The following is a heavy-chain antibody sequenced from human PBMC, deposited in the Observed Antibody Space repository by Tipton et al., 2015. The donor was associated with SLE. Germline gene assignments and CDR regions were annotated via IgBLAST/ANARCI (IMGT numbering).Heavy chain of an antibody. CDR1: CGSIATSTYK. CDR2: LQYGGRT. CDR3: ARDSTRWSF. D-gene: IGHD2/OR15-2a*01. V-gene: IGHV4-39*07. Sequence: TLSLTCTVSCGSIATSTYKWGWLPQPTGKGPQWIGSLQYGGRTSYNPSLTSRVSISLDTSKSQFSLNLTSVTAADTAVYYCARDSTRWSFWGQGTLVTVSS. J-gene: IGHJ4*02.